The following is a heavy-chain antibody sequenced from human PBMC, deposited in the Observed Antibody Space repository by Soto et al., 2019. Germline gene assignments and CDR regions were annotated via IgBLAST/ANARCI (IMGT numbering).Heavy chain of an antibody. Sequence: GGSLRLSCAASGFIFSNYAMSWVRQAPGKGLEWVAVISYDGSNKYYADSVKGRFTISRDNSKNTLYLQMNSLRAEDTAVYYCARGESMITFGGVIVKDHSYGMDVWGQGTTVTVSS. D-gene: IGHD3-16*02. J-gene: IGHJ6*02. CDR2: ISYDGSNK. CDR3: ARGESMITFGGVIVKDHSYGMDV. V-gene: IGHV3-30-3*01. CDR1: GFIFSNYA.